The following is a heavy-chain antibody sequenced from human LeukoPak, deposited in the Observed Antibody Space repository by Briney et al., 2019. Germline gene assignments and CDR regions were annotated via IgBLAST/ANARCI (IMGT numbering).Heavy chain of an antibody. Sequence: ASVKVSCKASGGTFSSYAISWVRQAPGQGLEWMGGITPIFGTANYAQKFQGRVTITTDESTSTAYMELSSLRSEDTAVYYCARDVPYSNWPANAFDIWGQGTMVTVSS. CDR1: GGTFSSYA. CDR3: ARDVPYSNWPANAFDI. J-gene: IGHJ3*02. V-gene: IGHV1-69*05. D-gene: IGHD4-11*01. CDR2: ITPIFGTA.